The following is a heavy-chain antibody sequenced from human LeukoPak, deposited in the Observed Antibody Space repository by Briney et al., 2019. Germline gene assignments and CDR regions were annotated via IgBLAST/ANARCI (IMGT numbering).Heavy chain of an antibody. J-gene: IGHJ3*02. V-gene: IGHV3-30*18. CDR3: AKNYGDYVPDAFDI. Sequence: PGGSLRLSCAASGFTFSSYGMHWVRQAPGKGLEWVAVISYDGSNKYYADSVKGRFTISRDNSKNTLYLQMNSLRAEDTAVYYCAKNYGDYVPDAFDIWGQGTMVTVSS. D-gene: IGHD4-17*01. CDR1: GFTFSSYG. CDR2: ISYDGSNK.